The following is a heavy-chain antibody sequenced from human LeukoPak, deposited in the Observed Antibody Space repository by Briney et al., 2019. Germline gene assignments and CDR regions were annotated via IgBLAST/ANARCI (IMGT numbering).Heavy chain of an antibody. J-gene: IGHJ5*02. D-gene: IGHD3-3*01. V-gene: IGHV1-46*01. Sequence: GASVKVSCKASGYTFTNYYIHWVRQAPGQGLEWMGLINPSGGTINCAQKFQGRVTMTRDMSTTTVYMHLSSLRSEDTAVYYCAREAVTIFGLVRTQTPKGPHRFDPWGQGTLVTVSS. CDR1: GYTFTNYY. CDR2: INPSGGTI. CDR3: AREAVTIFGLVRTQTPKGPHRFDP.